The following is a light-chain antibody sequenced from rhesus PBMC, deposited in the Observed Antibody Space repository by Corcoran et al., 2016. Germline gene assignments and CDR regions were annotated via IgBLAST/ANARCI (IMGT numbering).Light chain of an antibody. CDR2: KAS. V-gene: IGKV1-25*01. CDR3: QQRNSYPLP. J-gene: IGKJ4*01. CDR1: QGISSY. Sequence: DIQMTQSPSSLSASVGDRVTITCRASQGISSYLAWYQQKPGKAPKLLIYKASTLQSGVPSRFSGSGSGTDFTLTSSSLQPEDFASYYCQQRNSYPLPFGGGTKVEIK.